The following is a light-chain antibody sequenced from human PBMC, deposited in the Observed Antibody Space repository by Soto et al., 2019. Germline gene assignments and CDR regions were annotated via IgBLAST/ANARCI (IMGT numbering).Light chain of an antibody. CDR3: QQYYSSVT. Sequence: DIVMTQSPDSLSVSLGDRATINCKSSQTVFHTSYNKDFLAWYQQKAGQPPKLLFYWASTRESGVPARFSGGGSGTDFSLTNSSLQPEDVAFYYFQQYYSSVTFGQGTKLEIK. CDR1: QTVFHTSYNKDF. CDR2: WAS. V-gene: IGKV4-1*01. J-gene: IGKJ2*01.